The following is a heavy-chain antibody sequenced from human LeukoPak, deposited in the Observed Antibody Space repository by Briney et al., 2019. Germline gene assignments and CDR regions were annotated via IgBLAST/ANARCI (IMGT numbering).Heavy chain of an antibody. V-gene: IGHV1-2*04. CDR1: GYTFTGYY. CDR3: ALGRSGSYFGWFDP. J-gene: IGHJ5*02. CDR2: INPNSGGT. Sequence: EASVTVPCKASGYTFTGYYMHWVRQAPGQGLEWMGWINPNSGGTNYAQKFQGWVTMTRDTSISTAYMELSRLRSDDTAVYYCALGRSGSYFGWFDPWGQGTLVTVSP. D-gene: IGHD1-26*01.